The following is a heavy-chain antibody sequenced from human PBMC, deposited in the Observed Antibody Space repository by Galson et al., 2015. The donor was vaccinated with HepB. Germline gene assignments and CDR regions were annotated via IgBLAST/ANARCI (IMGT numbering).Heavy chain of an antibody. J-gene: IGHJ6*02. CDR2: IWSNTNIQ. D-gene: IGHD6-13*01. V-gene: IGHV3-33*01. CDR3: ARDGQQLSPYALDV. Sequence: SLRLSCAASGFTFTSHAIHWVRQAPGKGLEWVAQIWSNTNIQYHADSVKGRFTFSRDNSRNTVFLQMNSLRVEDTGIYYCARDGQQLSPYALDVWGQGTTVAVSS. CDR1: GFTFTSHA.